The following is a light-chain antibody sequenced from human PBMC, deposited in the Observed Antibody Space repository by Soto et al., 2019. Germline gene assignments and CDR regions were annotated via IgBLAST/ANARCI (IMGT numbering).Light chain of an antibody. CDR2: GAS. CDR1: QSVSSY. Sequence: EIVMTQSPASLSVSPGERVTLSCTASQSVSSYLAWYQQIPGQAPRLLIHGASTGAIGVPDRFSGSGSGTEFTLTIGTLQSEDSEVYYCHQYKNWPWTFGQGYKVEI. CDR3: HQYKNWPWT. J-gene: IGKJ1*01. V-gene: IGKV3-15*01.